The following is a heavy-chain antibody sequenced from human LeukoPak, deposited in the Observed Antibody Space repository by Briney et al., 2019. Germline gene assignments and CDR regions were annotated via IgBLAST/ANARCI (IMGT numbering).Heavy chain of an antibody. Sequence: PGGSLRLSCAASGFTVSSNYMSWVRQAPGKGLEWVSLIYSGGSTYYADSVKGRFTISRDNSMNTLYLQMNSLRAEGTAVYYCARDALWNWGQGTLVTVSS. V-gene: IGHV3-53*01. CDR1: GFTVSSNY. D-gene: IGHD1-1*01. J-gene: IGHJ4*02. CDR3: ARDALWN. CDR2: IYSGGST.